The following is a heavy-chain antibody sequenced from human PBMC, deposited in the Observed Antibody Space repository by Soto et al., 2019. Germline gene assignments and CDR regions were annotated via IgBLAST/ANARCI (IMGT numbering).Heavy chain of an antibody. D-gene: IGHD6-19*01. J-gene: IGHJ6*02. Sequence: PGESLKISCKGSGYSFTSYWIGWVRQMPGKGLEWMGIIYPGDSDTRYSPSFQGQVTISADKSISTAYLQWSSLKASDTAMYYCARHLRLDSSGKRDTSYYYYGMDVWGQGTTVTVSS. V-gene: IGHV5-51*01. CDR1: GYSFTSYW. CDR2: IYPGDSDT. CDR3: ARHLRLDSSGKRDTSYYYYGMDV.